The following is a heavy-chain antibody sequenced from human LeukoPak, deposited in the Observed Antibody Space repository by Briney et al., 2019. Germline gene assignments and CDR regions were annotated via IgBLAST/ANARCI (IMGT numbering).Heavy chain of an antibody. V-gene: IGHV3-9*03. CDR2: ISWNSGNI. CDR3: ARGLVGAAVEGLCDY. D-gene: IGHD2-21*01. Sequence: GGSLRLSCAASGFTFDDYAVHWVRQAPGKGLEWVSGISWNSGNIGYADSVKGRFTISRDNAKNSLYLQMNSLRAEDMALYYCARGLVGAAVEGLCDYWGQGTLVTVSS. CDR1: GFTFDDYA. J-gene: IGHJ4*02.